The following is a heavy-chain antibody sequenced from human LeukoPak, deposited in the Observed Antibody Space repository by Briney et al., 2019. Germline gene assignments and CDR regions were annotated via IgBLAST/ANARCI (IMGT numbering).Heavy chain of an antibody. V-gene: IGHV4-59*01. CDR1: GCSISSYY. CDR2: IYYSGST. CDR3: ARYVWGSYPTFEDY. D-gene: IGHD3-16*02. J-gene: IGHJ4*02. Sequence: SETLSLTCSVSGCSISSYYWSWIRQPPGKGLEWIAYIYYSGSTHHNPSLKSRVTISVDTSKNQFSLKLSSVTAADTAVYYCARYVWGSYPTFEDYWGQGTLVTVSS.